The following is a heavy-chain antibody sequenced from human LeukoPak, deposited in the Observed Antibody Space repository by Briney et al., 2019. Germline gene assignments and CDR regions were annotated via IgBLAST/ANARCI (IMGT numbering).Heavy chain of an antibody. Sequence: GGSLRLSCAASGFTFSSYDMHWVRQATGKGLEWVSAIGTAGDTYYPGSVKGRFTISRENAKNSLYLQMNSLRAEDTAVYYCARDRKSSWYSYYYYYGMDVWGQGTTVTVSS. CDR3: ARDRKSSWYSYYYYYGMDV. V-gene: IGHV3-13*01. D-gene: IGHD6-13*01. CDR1: GFTFSSYD. J-gene: IGHJ6*02. CDR2: IGTAGDT.